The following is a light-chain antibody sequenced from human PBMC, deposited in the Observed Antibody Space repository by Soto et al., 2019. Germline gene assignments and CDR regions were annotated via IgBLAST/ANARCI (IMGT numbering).Light chain of an antibody. CDR3: QQYIDWPRT. V-gene: IGKV3-15*01. Sequence: EIVMTQSPATLSVSPGERATLSCRASQSVNSNLAWYQQKPGQAPRILIYGASTRATAIPARFSGSGSGTEVTLTITSLQSEDFAVYYCQQYIDWPRTFGGGTKVEIK. J-gene: IGKJ4*01. CDR2: GAS. CDR1: QSVNSN.